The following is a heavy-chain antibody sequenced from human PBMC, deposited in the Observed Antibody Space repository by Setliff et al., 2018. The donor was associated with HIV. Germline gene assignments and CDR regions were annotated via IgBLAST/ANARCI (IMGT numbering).Heavy chain of an antibody. CDR1: GGSLSGHY. D-gene: IGHD6-13*01. CDR3: AIRYSSSWVRDAYDI. J-gene: IGHJ3*02. CDR2: SNHVGST. Sequence: PSETLSLTCAVYGGSLSGHYWSWIRQPPGKGLEWIGESNHVGSTYYNPSLKSRVTISVDTSKNQFSLKLSSVTAADTAIYYCAIRYSSSWVRDAYDIWGQGTMVTVSS. V-gene: IGHV4-34*01.